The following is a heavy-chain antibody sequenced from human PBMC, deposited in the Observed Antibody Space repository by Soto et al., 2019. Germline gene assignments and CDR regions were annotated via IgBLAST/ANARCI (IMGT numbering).Heavy chain of an antibody. J-gene: IGHJ5*02. CDR3: AKDSSATSSWFDP. D-gene: IGHD1-26*01. V-gene: IGHV3-30*18. CDR1: GFTFSSYG. CDR2: ISYDGSNK. Sequence: SLRLSCAASGFTFSSYGMHWVRQAPGKGLEWVAVISYDGSNKYYADSVKGRFTISRDNSKNTLYLQMSSLRAEDTAVYYCAKDSSATSSWFDPWGQGTLVTVSS.